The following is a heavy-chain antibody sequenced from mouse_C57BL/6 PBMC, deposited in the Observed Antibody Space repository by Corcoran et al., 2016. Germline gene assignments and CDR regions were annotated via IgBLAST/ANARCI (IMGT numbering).Heavy chain of an antibody. D-gene: IGHD2-3*01. CDR3: ARSGGLLFDY. J-gene: IGHJ2*01. Sequence: QVQLKQSGAELVRPGASVKLSCKASGYTFTDYYINWVKQRPGQGLEWIARIYPGSGNTYYNEKFKGKATLTAEKSSSTAYMQLSSLTSEDSAVYFCARSGGLLFDYWGQGTTLTVSS. CDR1: GYTFTDYY. V-gene: IGHV1-76*01. CDR2: IYPGSGNT.